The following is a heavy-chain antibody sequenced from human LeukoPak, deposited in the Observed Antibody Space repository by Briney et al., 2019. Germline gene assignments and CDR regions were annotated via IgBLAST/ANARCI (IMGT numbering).Heavy chain of an antibody. CDR1: GXTVXSNY. D-gene: IGHD3-22*01. CDR3: ARANGYDSSSYYFDY. J-gene: IGHJ4*02. Sequence: LXLSXXXXGXTVXSNYMSWVRQAPXKGLEWVSVIYSGGSTYYADSVTGRFTISRDNSKNTRDLQMNSLRAEDTAVYYCARANGYDSSSYYFDYWGQGTLVTVSS. CDR2: IYSGGST. V-gene: IGHV3-53*01.